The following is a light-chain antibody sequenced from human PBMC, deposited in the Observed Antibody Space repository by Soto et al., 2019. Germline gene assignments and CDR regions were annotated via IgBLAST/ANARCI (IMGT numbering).Light chain of an antibody. Sequence: EIVLTQSPGTLSLSPGERATLSCRASQSVGGNSLAWYQQKTGQAPRLLIYGASSRATGIPYRFSGSGSGTDFTLTISRLEPEDFAVYHCQQYDASVPWTFGQGTKVDIK. V-gene: IGKV3-20*01. CDR2: GAS. J-gene: IGKJ1*01. CDR3: QQYDASVPWT. CDR1: QSVGGNS.